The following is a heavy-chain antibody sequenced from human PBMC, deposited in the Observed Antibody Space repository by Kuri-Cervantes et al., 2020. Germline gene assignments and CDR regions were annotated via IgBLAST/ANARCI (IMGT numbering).Heavy chain of an antibody. CDR3: ARDRGMMLLWFGGGMDV. V-gene: IGHV3-48*02. CDR1: GFTFSNAW. Sequence: GESLKISCAASGFTFSNAWMSWVRQAPGKGLEWVSYISSSSSTIYYADSVKGRFTISRDNAKNSLYLQMNSLRDEDTAVYYCARDRGMMLLWFGGGMDVWGQGTTVTVSS. D-gene: IGHD3-10*01. CDR2: ISSSSSTI. J-gene: IGHJ6*02.